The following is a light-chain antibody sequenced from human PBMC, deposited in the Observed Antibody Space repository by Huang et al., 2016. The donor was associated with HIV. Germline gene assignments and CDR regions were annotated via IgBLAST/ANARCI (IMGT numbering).Light chain of an antibody. Sequence: EIVMTQSPVTLSVSPGERATLSCRASQSVSSNLAWYKQKLGQAPRLLIYGASTRATGVPARFSGSGSGTEFTLTISSLQSEDFALYYCQQYNNWPPITFGQGTRLEIK. CDR2: GAS. V-gene: IGKV3-15*01. CDR3: QQYNNWPPIT. J-gene: IGKJ5*01. CDR1: QSVSSN.